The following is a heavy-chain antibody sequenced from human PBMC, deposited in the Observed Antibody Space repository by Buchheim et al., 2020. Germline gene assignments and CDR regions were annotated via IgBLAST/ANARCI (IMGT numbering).Heavy chain of an antibody. D-gene: IGHD2-2*01. Sequence: QVQLVESGGGLVKPGGSLRLSCAASGFTFSDSYMSWIRQAPGKGLEWISYISSTSSYTNYADSVKGRFTISRDNAKNSLYLQMNSLRADDTAVYYCARVGCTTTSCYWNYYYGMDVWGQGTT. CDR2: ISSTSSYT. CDR3: ARVGCTTTSCYWNYYYGMDV. V-gene: IGHV3-11*06. J-gene: IGHJ6*02. CDR1: GFTFSDSY.